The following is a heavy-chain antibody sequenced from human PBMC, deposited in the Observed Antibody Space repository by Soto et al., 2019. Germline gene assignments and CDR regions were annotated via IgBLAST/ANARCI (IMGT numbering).Heavy chain of an antibody. CDR3: AKGKYSSSWFTGVPDY. D-gene: IGHD6-13*01. CDR2: IPRSRGST. Sequence: GGSLRLSCADSGFIFSIYVMNWVLLAPGKGLEWVSSIPRSRGSTSYSDSVKGRFTISRHNSKNTLYLQMNSLRAEDTAVYYRAKGKYSSSWFTGVPDYWGQGAVVTVAS. CDR1: GFIFSIYV. V-gene: IGHV3-23*01. J-gene: IGHJ4*02.